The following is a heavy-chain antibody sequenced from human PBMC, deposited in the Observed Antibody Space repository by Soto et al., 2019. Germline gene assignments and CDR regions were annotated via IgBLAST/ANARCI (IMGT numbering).Heavy chain of an antibody. CDR2: FDPEDGET. D-gene: IGHD3-22*01. V-gene: IGHV1-24*01. J-gene: IGHJ3*02. CDR1: GYTLTELS. Sequence: ASVKVSCKVSGYTLTELSMHWVRQAPGKGLEWMGGFDPEDGETIYAQKFQGRVTMTEDTSTDTAYMELSSLRSEDTAVYYCLTVDHDITMIVDQHDAFDILGQGTIVTVS. CDR3: LTVDHDITMIVDQHDAFDI.